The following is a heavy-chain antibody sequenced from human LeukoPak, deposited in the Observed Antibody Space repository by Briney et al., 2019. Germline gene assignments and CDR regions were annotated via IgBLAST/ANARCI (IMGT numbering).Heavy chain of an antibody. Sequence: PSETLSLTCTVSGGSIRSGSYYWSWIRQPAGKGLEWIGRIYTSGSTNYNPSLKSRVTISVDTSKNQFSLKLSSVTAADTAVYYCAREDGSYSGLNYFDYWGQGTLVTVSS. CDR3: AREDGSYSGLNYFDY. CDR1: GGSIRSGSYY. CDR2: IYTSGST. D-gene: IGHD1-26*01. J-gene: IGHJ4*02. V-gene: IGHV4-61*02.